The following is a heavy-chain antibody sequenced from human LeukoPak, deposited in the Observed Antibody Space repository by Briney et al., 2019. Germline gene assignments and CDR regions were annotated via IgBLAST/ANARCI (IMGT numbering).Heavy chain of an antibody. CDR1: GYTFTGYY. Sequence: ASVKVSCKASGYTFTGYYMHWVRQAPGQGLEWMGWINPNSGGTNYAQKFQGRVTMTRDTSISTAYMELSRLRSDDTAVYYCARDLVARHSYGYLDDYWGQGTLVTVSS. CDR3: ARDLVARHSYGYLDDY. D-gene: IGHD5-18*01. CDR2: INPNSGGT. V-gene: IGHV1-2*02. J-gene: IGHJ4*02.